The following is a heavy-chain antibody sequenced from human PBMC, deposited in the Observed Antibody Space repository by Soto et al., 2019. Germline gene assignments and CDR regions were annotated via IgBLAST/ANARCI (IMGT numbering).Heavy chain of an antibody. CDR1: GFTFSSYG. CDR2: IWYDGSNK. D-gene: IGHD3-16*01. V-gene: IGHV3-33*01. J-gene: IGHJ3*02. CDR3: ARGPANMGEDNAFDI. Sequence: GGSLRLSCAASGFTFSSYGMHWVRQAPGKGLEWVAVIWYDGSNKYYADSVKGRFTISRDNSKNTLYLQMNSLRAEDTAVYYCARGPANMGEDNAFDIWGQGTMVTVSS.